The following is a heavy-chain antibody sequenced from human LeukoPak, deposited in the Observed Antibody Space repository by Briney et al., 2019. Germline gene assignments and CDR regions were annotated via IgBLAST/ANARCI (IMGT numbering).Heavy chain of an antibody. V-gene: IGHV1-8*01. CDR1: GYTFTSYD. CDR3: ARDDWSYSFDY. CDR2: MNPNSANT. Sequence: GASVKVSCKASGYTFTSYDINWVRHATGQGLEWMGWMNPNSANTGYAQKFQGRVTMTRNTSISTAYMELSSLRSEDTAVYCCARDDWSYSFDYWGQGTLVTVSS. D-gene: IGHD1-26*01. J-gene: IGHJ4*02.